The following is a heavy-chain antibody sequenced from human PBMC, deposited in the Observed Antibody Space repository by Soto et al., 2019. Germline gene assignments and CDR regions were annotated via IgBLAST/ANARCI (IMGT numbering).Heavy chain of an antibody. CDR2: IYYSGST. D-gene: IGHD3-10*01. J-gene: IGHJ4*02. V-gene: IGHV4-39*01. CDR1: GGSISSSSYY. Sequence: SETLSLTCTVSGGSISSSSYYWGWIRQPPGKGLEWIGSIYYSGSTYYNPSLKSRVTISVDTSKNQFSLKLSSVTAADTAVYYCARHGSSGSGSYYFDYWGQGTLVTVSS. CDR3: ARHGSSGSGSYYFDY.